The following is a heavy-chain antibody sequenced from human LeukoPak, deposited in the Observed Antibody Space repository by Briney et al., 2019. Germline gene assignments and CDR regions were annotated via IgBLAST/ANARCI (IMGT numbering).Heavy chain of an antibody. Sequence: AASVKVSCKASGYTFTGYYMHWVRQAPGQGLEWMGWINPNSGGTNYAQKFQGRVTMTRDTSISTVYMELSRLRPDDTAVYYCARSAGMGPSEIINYYYYGMDVWGQGTTVTVSS. D-gene: IGHD1-26*01. J-gene: IGHJ6*02. CDR3: ARSAGMGPSEIINYYYYGMDV. CDR2: INPNSGGT. V-gene: IGHV1-2*02. CDR1: GYTFTGYY.